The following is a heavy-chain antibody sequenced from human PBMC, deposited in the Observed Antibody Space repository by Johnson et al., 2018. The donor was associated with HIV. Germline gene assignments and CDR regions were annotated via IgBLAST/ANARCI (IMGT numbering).Heavy chain of an antibody. J-gene: IGHJ3*02. V-gene: IGHV3-20*04. D-gene: IGHD6-19*01. Sequence: VQLVESGGGVVRPGGSLRLSCAASGFSFDDYGMSWVRQAPGTGLEWVSGINWNGGSTGYADSVKGRFTISRDNAEKSLYLQMNSLRAEDTAVYYCARDRDGQQWRSAFDIWGQGTMVTVSS. CDR1: GFSFDDYG. CDR2: INWNGGST. CDR3: ARDRDGQQWRSAFDI.